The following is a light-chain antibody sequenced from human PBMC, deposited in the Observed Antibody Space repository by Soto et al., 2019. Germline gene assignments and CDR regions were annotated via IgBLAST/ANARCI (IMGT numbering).Light chain of an antibody. V-gene: IGKV2-30*01. J-gene: IGKJ1*01. Sequence: DFVMTQSPLSLPVTLGQPASISCRSSQGLVYSDGNTYLNWFHQRPGQSPRRLIYKVSNRDSGVPDRFSGSGSGTEFTLTISSLQPDDFATYYCQQYNSYSGTFGQGTKVDIK. CDR3: QQYNSYSGT. CDR1: QGLVYSDGNTY. CDR2: KVS.